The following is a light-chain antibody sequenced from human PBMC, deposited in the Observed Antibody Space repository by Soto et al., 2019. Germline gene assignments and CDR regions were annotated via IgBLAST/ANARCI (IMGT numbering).Light chain of an antibody. CDR2: GAF. CDR1: QSVRSN. J-gene: IGKJ1*01. CDR3: QQYNDWPLT. Sequence: EVVMTQSPATLSVSPGERVTLSCRASQSVRSNLAWYQQKPGQAPSLLIYGAFTRATGIPARFSGTGSGTEFTLTISSLQSEDFALYYCQQYNDWPLTFGQGTTVDIK. V-gene: IGKV3-15*01.